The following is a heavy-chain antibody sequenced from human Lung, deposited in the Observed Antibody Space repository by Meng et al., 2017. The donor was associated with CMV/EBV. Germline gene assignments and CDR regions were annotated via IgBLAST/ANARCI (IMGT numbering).Heavy chain of an antibody. D-gene: IGHD6-19*01. V-gene: IGHV3-30*02. Sequence: GESLKISCAASGFSFSNYDMHWVRQAPGKGLEWVAIIRYDGSNKYNTDSVKGRFTISRDNSKNTLSLQMNSLGAEDTAVYYCAKNGQGTSGWFYFDLWGQGTXVTVDS. CDR2: IRYDGSNK. CDR1: GFSFSNYD. J-gene: IGHJ4*02. CDR3: AKNGQGTSGWFYFDL.